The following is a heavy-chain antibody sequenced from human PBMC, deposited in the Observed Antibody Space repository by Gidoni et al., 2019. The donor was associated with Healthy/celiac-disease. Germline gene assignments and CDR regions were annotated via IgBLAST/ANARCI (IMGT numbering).Heavy chain of an antibody. CDR3: ARDSSSWLRASSYFDY. J-gene: IGHJ4*02. CDR1: GFNLSSYS. CDR2: ISSSIITI. V-gene: IGHV3-48*02. D-gene: IGHD6-13*01. Sequence: EVQLVESGGGVVQPGGSLRPSGAASGFNLSSYSMNWVRQAPGKGLEWVSYISSSIITIYYADSVKGRFTISRDNAKNSLYLQMNSLRDEDTAVYYCARDSSSWLRASSYFDYWGQGTLVTVSS.